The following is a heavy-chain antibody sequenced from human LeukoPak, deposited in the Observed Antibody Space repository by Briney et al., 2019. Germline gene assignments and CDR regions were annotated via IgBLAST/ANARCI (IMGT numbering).Heavy chain of an antibody. CDR1: GYTFTGYY. D-gene: IGHD2-2*01. Sequence: ASVKVSCKASGYTFTGYYMHWVRQAPVQGLEWMGWINPNSGGTNYAQKFQGRVTMTRDTSISTAYMELSRLRSDDTAVYYCARVGYCSSTSCYAHFDYWGQGTLVTVSS. CDR3: ARVGYCSSTSCYAHFDY. V-gene: IGHV1-2*02. J-gene: IGHJ4*02. CDR2: INPNSGGT.